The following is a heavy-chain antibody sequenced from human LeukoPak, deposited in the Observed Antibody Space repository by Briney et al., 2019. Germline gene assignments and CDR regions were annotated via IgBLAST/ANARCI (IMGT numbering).Heavy chain of an antibody. D-gene: IGHD6-13*01. Sequence: SETLSLTCTVSGGSINNYYWSWIRQSPGKGLEWIGCFYNSGNTNYNPSLKSRVTISVDTSKNQFSLKLSSVTAADTAVYYCARAASSWSFDYWGQGTLVTVSS. CDR3: ARAASSWSFDY. CDR2: FYNSGNT. J-gene: IGHJ4*02. CDR1: GGSINNYY. V-gene: IGHV4-59*01.